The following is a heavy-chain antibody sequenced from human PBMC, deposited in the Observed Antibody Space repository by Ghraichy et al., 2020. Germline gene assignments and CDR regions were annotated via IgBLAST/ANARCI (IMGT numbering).Heavy chain of an antibody. CDR2: IYYSGST. D-gene: IGHD1-1*01. V-gene: IGHV4-31*03. J-gene: IGHJ4*02. CDR1: GGSISSGGYY. Sequence: SQTLSLTCTVSGGSISSGGYYWSWIRQHPGKGLEWIGYIYYSGSTYYNPSLKSRVTISVDTSKNQFSLKLSSVTAADTAVYYCATTQGPHYYFDYWGQGTLVTVSS. CDR3: ATTQGPHYYFDY.